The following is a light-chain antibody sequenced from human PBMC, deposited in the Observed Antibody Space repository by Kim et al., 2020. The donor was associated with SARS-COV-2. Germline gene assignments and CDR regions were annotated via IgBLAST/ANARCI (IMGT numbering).Light chain of an antibody. CDR1: NMGSKS. CDR2: YDS. CDR3: QVWDSSSDHPV. Sequence: APGKAARITGGGNNMGSKSVHWYRQKPGQAPVLVIYYDSDRHSGIPERFSGSNSGNTATLTISRVEAGDEADYYCQVWDSSSDHPVFGGGTQLTVL. V-gene: IGLV3-21*04. J-gene: IGLJ3*02.